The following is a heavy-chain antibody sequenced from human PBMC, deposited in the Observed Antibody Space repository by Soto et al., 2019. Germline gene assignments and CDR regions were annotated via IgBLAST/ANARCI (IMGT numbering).Heavy chain of an antibody. CDR1: CDSYSISTYS. CDR3: AGMPYTSGLRFDP. J-gene: IGHJ5*02. V-gene: IGHV4-30-2*01. CDR2: IYQSGVT. Sequence: SDTLSLDYNMSCDSYSISTYSWSWIRQPPGKALQWIGFIYQSGVTSYNPSLASRVSISLDRSNNQCSLKLKSVTAADTAVYFCAGMPYTSGLRFDPWGPGTLVTVS. D-gene: IGHD6-19*01.